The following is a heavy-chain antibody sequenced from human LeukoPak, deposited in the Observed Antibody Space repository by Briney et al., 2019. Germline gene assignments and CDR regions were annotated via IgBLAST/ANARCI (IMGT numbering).Heavy chain of an antibody. CDR3: ARVLGRDYEVFGAFDV. CDR1: GFTDSLKY. V-gene: IGHV3-66*01. D-gene: IGHD3-3*01. CDR2: IVSGVRT. Sequence: GGSLRLSCAASGFTDSLKYMSCVRQAPGKGLECVSVIVSGVRTYSADSVTGRFTISRDNSKSTLYLQMGSLRAEDMAVYYCARVLGRDYEVFGAFDVGGQGTMVTVSS. J-gene: IGHJ3*01.